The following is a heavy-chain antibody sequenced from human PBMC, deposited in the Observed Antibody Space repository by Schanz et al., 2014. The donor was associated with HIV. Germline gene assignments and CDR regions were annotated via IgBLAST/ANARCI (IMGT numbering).Heavy chain of an antibody. J-gene: IGHJ5*02. V-gene: IGHV1-8*01. CDR2: MNPNSGNT. CDR3: AREKTTLNWFDP. CDR1: GYTFTTYD. Sequence: QVQLVQSGAEVKKPGASVRVSCEASGYTFTTYDINWVRQATGQGLEWMGWMNPNSGNTGYAQKFQGRVTMTTDTSTSTAYMDLRSLRSDDTAVYYCAREKTTLNWFDPWGQGTLVTVSS.